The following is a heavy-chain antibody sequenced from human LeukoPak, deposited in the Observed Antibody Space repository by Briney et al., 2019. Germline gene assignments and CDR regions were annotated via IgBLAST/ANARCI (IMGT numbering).Heavy chain of an antibody. J-gene: IGHJ4*02. CDR1: GRAITTYM. CDR3: ARDGVAELMSALDY. D-gene: IGHD1-26*01. V-gene: IGHV3-21*06. Sequence: GGSLRLSCAASGRAITTYMMSWVRQAPGKGLEWVSSISDRGGYIYYADSVKGRFTISRDNAKNSLYLQMNSLRAEDTAVYYCARDGVAELMSALDYWGQGILVTVSS. CDR2: ISDRGGYI.